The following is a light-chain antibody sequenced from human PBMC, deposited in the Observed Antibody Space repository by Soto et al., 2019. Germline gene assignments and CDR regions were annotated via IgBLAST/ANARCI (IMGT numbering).Light chain of an antibody. Sequence: EIVLTQSPAILSLSPGERATLSCRASQSVSSYLTWYHQKPGQAPSLLIYAASNRATGIPARFSGSGSGTDFTLTISSLEPEDSAVYYCQQRSDWPITSGGGTKVEIK. CDR3: QQRSDWPIT. CDR2: AAS. CDR1: QSVSSY. V-gene: IGKV3-11*01. J-gene: IGKJ4*01.